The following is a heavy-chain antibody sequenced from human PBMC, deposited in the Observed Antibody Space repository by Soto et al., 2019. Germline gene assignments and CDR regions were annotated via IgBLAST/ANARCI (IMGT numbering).Heavy chain of an antibody. CDR2: IYLGDSNT. V-gene: IGHV5-51*01. CDR1: GYRFTSYW. CDR3: AREIDGGFDY. J-gene: IGHJ4*02. Sequence: GESLKLSCKGSGYRFTSYWIGWVRQMPGKGLEWMGIIYLGDSNTRYSPSFQGQVTISADKSISTAYLQWSSLKASDTAIYYCAREIDGGFDYWGQGTLVTVSS. D-gene: IGHD3-3*01.